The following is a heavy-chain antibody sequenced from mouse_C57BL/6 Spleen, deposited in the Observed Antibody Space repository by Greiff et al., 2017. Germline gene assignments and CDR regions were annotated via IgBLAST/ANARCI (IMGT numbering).Heavy chain of an antibody. D-gene: IGHD2-4*01. CDR3: TSGGIYYDYDWFAY. CDR1: GYTFTDYE. CDR2: IDPETGGT. V-gene: IGHV1-15*01. J-gene: IGHJ3*01. Sequence: QVQLQQSGAELVRPGASVTLSCKASGYTFTDYEMHWVKQTPVHGLEWIGAIDPETGGTAYNQKFKGKAILTADKSSSTAYMELRSLTSEGSAVYYCTSGGIYYDYDWFAYWGQGTLVTVSA.